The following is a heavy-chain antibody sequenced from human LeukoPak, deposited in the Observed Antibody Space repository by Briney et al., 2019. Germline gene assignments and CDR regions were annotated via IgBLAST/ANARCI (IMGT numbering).Heavy chain of an antibody. CDR2: IYSSGST. D-gene: IGHD6-19*01. J-gene: IGHJ4*02. Sequence: SGTLSLTCAVSGGSISSGRYYWSWIRQPAGKGLEWIGRIYSSGSTNYNPSLKRRVTISVDTSKNQFSLKLSSVTAADTAVYYCARWASGWGANFDYWGQGTLVTVSS. V-gene: IGHV4-61*02. CDR1: GGSISSGRYY. CDR3: ARWASGWGANFDY.